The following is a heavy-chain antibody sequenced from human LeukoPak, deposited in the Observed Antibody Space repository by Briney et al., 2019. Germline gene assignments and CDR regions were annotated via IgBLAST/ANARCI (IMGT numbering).Heavy chain of an antibody. CDR2: INPNSGGT. Sequence: RASVKVSCKASGYTFTGYYMHWVRQAPGQGLEWMGWINPNSGGTNYAQKFQGRVTMTRDTSISTAYMELSRLRSDDTAVYYCARRIRTVGSSGPNWFDPLGPGNPGHRLL. V-gene: IGHV1-2*02. CDR3: ARRIRTVGSSGPNWFDP. D-gene: IGHD3-22*01. CDR1: GYTFTGYY. J-gene: IGHJ5*02.